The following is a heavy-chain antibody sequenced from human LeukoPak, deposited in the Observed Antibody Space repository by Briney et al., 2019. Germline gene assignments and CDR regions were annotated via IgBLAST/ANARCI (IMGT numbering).Heavy chain of an antibody. Sequence: PGGSLRLSCEASGFTFSADWMSWVRQSPGKGLERVANIKQDGSQTYHADSVKGRFTISRDNAENYTAVYYCVRGCNRASCPYYFDSWAQGTLVTVYS. D-gene: IGHD2/OR15-2a*01. CDR1: GFTFSADW. J-gene: IGHJ4*02. CDR2: IKQDGSQT. V-gene: IGHV3-7*01. CDR3: FDS.